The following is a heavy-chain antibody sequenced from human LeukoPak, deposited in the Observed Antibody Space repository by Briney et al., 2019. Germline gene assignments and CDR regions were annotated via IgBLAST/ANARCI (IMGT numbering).Heavy chain of an antibody. CDR2: ISSSSSYI. J-gene: IGHJ4*02. Sequence: GGSLRLSCAASGFTFSSYSMNWVRQAPGKGLEWVSSISSSSSYIYYADSVKGRFTISRDNAKNSMYLQMNSLRAEDTAVYYCESRLQMGATYLLDYWGQGTLVTVSS. CDR1: GFTFSSYS. D-gene: IGHD1-26*01. CDR3: ESRLQMGATYLLDY. V-gene: IGHV3-21*01.